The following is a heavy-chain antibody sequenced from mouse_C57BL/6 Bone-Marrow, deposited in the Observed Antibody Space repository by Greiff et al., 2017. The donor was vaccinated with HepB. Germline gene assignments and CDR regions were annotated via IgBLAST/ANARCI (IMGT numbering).Heavy chain of an antibody. CDR3: AHYYYGSSPYAMDY. J-gene: IGHJ4*01. CDR1: GFTFSDYG. V-gene: IGHV5-17*01. D-gene: IGHD1-1*01. CDR2: ISSGSSTI. Sequence: EVMLVESGGGLVKPGGSLKLSCAASGFTFSDYGMHWVRQAPEKGLEWVAYISSGSSTIYYADTVKGRFTISRDNAKNTLFLQMTSLRSEDTAMYYCAHYYYGSSPYAMDYWGQGTSVTVSS.